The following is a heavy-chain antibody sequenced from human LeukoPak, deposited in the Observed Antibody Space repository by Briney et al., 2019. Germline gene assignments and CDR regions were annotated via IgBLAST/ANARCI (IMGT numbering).Heavy chain of an antibody. J-gene: IGHJ3*02. CDR3: ARDAEYQLLYDAFDM. Sequence: AGSLRLSCAASGFTFSNYEMNWVRQAPGKGLEWVSYISSSGSTIYYAASVKGRFTISRDNHKNLLYLQMTSLRAEDTAVYYCARDAEYQLLYDAFDMWGQGTMVTVSS. CDR2: ISSSGSTI. V-gene: IGHV3-48*03. D-gene: IGHD2-2*01. CDR1: GFTFSNYE.